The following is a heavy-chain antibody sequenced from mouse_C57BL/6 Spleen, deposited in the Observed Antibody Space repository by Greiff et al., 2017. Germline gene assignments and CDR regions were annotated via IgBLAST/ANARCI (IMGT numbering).Heavy chain of an antibody. Sequence: VQLQQSGAELVKPGASVTMSCKASGYTFTSYWITWVKQTPGPGLEWIGDIYPGSGSTNYNEKFKSKATLTVDTSSSTAYMQLSSLTSEDSAVYYCARVYYGDYYAMDYWGQGTSVTVSS. D-gene: IGHD1-1*01. CDR2: IYPGSGST. CDR1: GYTFTSYW. V-gene: IGHV1-55*01. J-gene: IGHJ4*01. CDR3: ARVYYGDYYAMDY.